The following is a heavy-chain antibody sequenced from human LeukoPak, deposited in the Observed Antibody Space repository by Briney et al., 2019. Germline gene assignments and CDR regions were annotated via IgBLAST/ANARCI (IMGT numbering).Heavy chain of an antibody. D-gene: IGHD6-19*01. CDR2: ISYDGSNK. Sequence: PGGSLRLSRAASGFTFSSYAMHWVRQAPGKGLEWVAVISYDGSNKYYADSVKGRFTISRDNSKNTLYLQMNSLRAEDTAVYYCARPAKSYSSGWYYFDYWGQGTLVTVSS. V-gene: IGHV3-30-3*01. CDR3: ARPAKSYSSGWYYFDY. J-gene: IGHJ4*02. CDR1: GFTFSSYA.